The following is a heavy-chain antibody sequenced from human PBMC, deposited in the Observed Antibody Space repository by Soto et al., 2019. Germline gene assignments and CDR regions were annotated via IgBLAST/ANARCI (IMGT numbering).Heavy chain of an antibody. D-gene: IGHD4-17*01. V-gene: IGHV3-74*01. J-gene: IGHJ4*02. CDR2: INTDGSDT. Sequence: GGSLRLSCAASGFIFSSDWMHWVRQAPGKGLVWVSRINTDGSDTSYADSVKGRFTISRDNAKNTVYLQMNSLRDEDTAVYYCARDGYADYSFDYWGQGTLVTVSS. CDR1: GFIFSSDW. CDR3: ARDGYADYSFDY.